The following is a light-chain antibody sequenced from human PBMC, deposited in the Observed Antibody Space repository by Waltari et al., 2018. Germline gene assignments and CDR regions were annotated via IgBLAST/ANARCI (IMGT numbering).Light chain of an antibody. CDR3: CSYAGSSTLV. Sequence: QSALTQPASVSGSPGQSITISCTGTSSDVGSYTLVSWYQQHPGNAPNLMIYEVSKRPSGVSNRFSGSKSGNTASLTISELQAEDEADYYCCSYAGSSTLVFGGGTKLTVL. V-gene: IGLV2-23*02. CDR2: EVS. J-gene: IGLJ2*01. CDR1: SSDVGSYTL.